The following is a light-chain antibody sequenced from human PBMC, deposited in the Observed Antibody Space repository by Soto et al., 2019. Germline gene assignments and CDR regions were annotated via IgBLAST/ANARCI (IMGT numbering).Light chain of an antibody. J-gene: IGKJ1*01. Sequence: DIRVTQSPPTLSASVGDRVTITCRASQTITTWMAWYQQKPGKDPKLLVYDDSTLQSGVATRFSGSGSGTDFTLTISSLQPDDFATYYCQQFAISTTFGQGTKVDIK. CDR1: QTITTW. CDR2: DDS. V-gene: IGKV1-5*01. CDR3: QQFAISTT.